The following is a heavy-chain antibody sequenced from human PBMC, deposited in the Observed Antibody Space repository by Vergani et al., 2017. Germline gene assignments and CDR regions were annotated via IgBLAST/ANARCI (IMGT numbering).Heavy chain of an antibody. CDR2: IYHSGST. D-gene: IGHD2-2*01. V-gene: IGHV4-4*02. CDR1: GGSISSSNW. CDR3: ARDRDCSSTSCYPFYYYYMDV. J-gene: IGHJ6*03. Sequence: QVQLQESGPGLVKPSGTLSLTCAVSGGSISSSNWWSWVRQPPGKGLEWIGEIYHSGSTTYNPSLKSRVTISVDKSKNQCSLKLSSVTAADTAVYYCARDRDCSSTSCYPFYYYYMDVWGKGTTVTVSS.